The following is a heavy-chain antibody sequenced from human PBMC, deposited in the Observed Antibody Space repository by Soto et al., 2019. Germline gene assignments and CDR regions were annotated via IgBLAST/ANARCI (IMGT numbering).Heavy chain of an antibody. CDR3: AKDHYLDY. J-gene: IGHJ4*02. V-gene: IGHV3-30*18. CDR2: ISYDGSNK. CDR1: GFTFSSYG. Sequence: QVQLVESGGGVVQPGRSLRLSCAASGFTFSSYGMHWVRQAPGKGLEWVAVISYDGSNKYYADSVKGRFTISRDNSKNTLYLQMSSLRAEDMAVYYCAKDHYLDYWGQGTLVTVSS.